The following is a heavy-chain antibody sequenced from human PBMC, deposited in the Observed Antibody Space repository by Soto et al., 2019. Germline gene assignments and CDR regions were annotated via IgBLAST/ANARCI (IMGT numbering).Heavy chain of an antibody. D-gene: IGHD3-22*01. Sequence: LSLTCTVSGGSISSYYWSWIRQPPVKGLEWIGYIYYSGSTNYNPSLKSRVTISVDTSKNQFSLKLSSVTAADTAVYYCASGGSGYYYFDYWGQGTLVTVSS. CDR2: IYYSGST. CDR3: ASGGSGYYYFDY. J-gene: IGHJ4*02. CDR1: GGSISSYY. V-gene: IGHV4-59*01.